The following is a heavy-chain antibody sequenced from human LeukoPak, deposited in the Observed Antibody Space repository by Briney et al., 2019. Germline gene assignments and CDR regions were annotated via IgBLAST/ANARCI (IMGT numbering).Heavy chain of an antibody. Sequence: ASVKVSCKASGYTFTGYYIHWVRQAPGQGLEWMGWINPNSGGTNYAQKFQGRVTLTRDTSISTAYMELSSLRSDDTAVYHCARGVYSSGWTYWYLDLWGRGTLVTVSS. CDR2: INPNSGGT. V-gene: IGHV1-2*02. CDR1: GYTFTGYY. J-gene: IGHJ2*01. CDR3: ARGVYSSGWTYWYLDL. D-gene: IGHD6-19*01.